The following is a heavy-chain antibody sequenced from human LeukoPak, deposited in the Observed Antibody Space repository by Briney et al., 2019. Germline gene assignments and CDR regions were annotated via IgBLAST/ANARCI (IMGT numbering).Heavy chain of an antibody. Sequence: GGSLRLSCAASGFTFSKAWMSWVRQAPGKGLELVGRIKNKAEGGTADYAAPVKGRFAISRDDSENTLYLLMNNLKAEDTAVYYCTTYYDILTGYNPFDYWGQGTLVTVSS. V-gene: IGHV3-15*01. CDR3: TTYYDILTGYNPFDY. J-gene: IGHJ4*02. D-gene: IGHD3-9*01. CDR1: GFTFSKAW. CDR2: IKNKAEGGTA.